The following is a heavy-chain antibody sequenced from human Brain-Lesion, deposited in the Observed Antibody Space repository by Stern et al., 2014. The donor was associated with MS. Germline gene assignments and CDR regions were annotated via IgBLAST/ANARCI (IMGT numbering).Heavy chain of an antibody. CDR1: GGSVSSTSYA. Sequence: QLQLQESGPGLVKPSETLSLTCTVAGGSVSSTSYACAWIRQPPGKGLEWIWPIYSSGNTYSSPSLKRRLTLSLEPSKTQFSLQLSSVTAADTAVYYCAGEEDIRYCSGGSCTGNWFDPWGQGTLVTVSS. V-gene: IGHV4-39*01. D-gene: IGHD2-15*01. CDR3: AGEEDIRYCSGGSCTGNWFDP. J-gene: IGHJ5*02. CDR2: IYSSGNT.